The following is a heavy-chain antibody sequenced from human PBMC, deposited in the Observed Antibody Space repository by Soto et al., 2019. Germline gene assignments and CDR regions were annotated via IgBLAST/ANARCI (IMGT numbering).Heavy chain of an antibody. CDR3: ARDSIMEYGNWFDP. V-gene: IGHV3-30*03. J-gene: IGHJ5*02. CDR2: ISYDGGVA. D-gene: IGHD3-16*01. Sequence: AGGSLRLSCAASGFTFNTYGMHWVRQAPGKGLEWLAVISYDGGVAYYADSVQGRFTISRDNSKNTLYLQMNSLRPEDTAMYYCARDSIMEYGNWFDPWGQGTLVTVSS. CDR1: GFTFNTYG.